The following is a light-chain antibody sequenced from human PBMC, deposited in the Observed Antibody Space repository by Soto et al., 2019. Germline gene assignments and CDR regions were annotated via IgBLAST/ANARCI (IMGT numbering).Light chain of an antibody. V-gene: IGKV1-33*01. CDR2: DTP. CDR3: QAYGGIPA. J-gene: IGKJ4*01. Sequence: DIEVTQSPTSLSASLGDRVTITCQTNQDTRKYLNWFQHKPGKVPSPLTPDTPNLQIGVPSRFSASGSGTYFTLTISSLRPEDGATYYCQAYGGIPAFGGGTKVEIK. CDR1: QDTRKY.